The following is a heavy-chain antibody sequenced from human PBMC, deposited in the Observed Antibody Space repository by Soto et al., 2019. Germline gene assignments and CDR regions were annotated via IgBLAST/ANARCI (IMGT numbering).Heavy chain of an antibody. V-gene: IGHV4-34*01. D-gene: IGHD3-10*01. CDR3: ARGLILWFGELSRRGGYYYYMDV. Sequence: QVQLQQWGAGLLKPSETLSLTCAVYGGSFSGYQWSWIRQTPGKGLEWIGEINDSGNINYKPYIKSRVTIFLDTPKKQISLKLSSVTAADTAVYYCARGLILWFGELSRRGGYYYYMDVWGKGTTVIVSS. CDR1: GGSFSGYQ. J-gene: IGHJ6*03. CDR2: INDSGNI.